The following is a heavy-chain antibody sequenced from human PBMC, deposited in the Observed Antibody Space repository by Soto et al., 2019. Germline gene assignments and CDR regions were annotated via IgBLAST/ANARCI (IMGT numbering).Heavy chain of an antibody. D-gene: IGHD5-12*01. CDR3: ARGRGYSGDDHYYYFDMDV. J-gene: IGHJ6*02. CDR1: GGTFNNYP. Sequence: SVKVSCKASGGTFNNYPITWVRQAPGEGLEWMGGSIPIFGTANYAQKFQGRVTISVDESTSTAYMELSSLRSEDTAGYYCARGRGYSGDDHYYYFDMDVWGQGTTVTVSS. V-gene: IGHV1-69*13. CDR2: SIPIFGTA.